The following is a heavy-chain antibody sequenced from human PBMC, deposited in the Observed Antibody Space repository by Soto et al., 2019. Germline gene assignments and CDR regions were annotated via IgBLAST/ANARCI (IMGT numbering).Heavy chain of an antibody. CDR2: INPNSGGT. J-gene: IGHJ4*02. Sequence: QVQLVQSGAEVKKPGASVKVSCKASRYTFTGYYMRWVRQAPGQGLEWMGWINPNSGGTSYAQKFQDRVTMTRDTSITTAYRELSSLRSDDTAIYYCARGKTAAAFDYWGQGSLVTVSS. CDR1: RYTFTGYY. D-gene: IGHD6-13*01. V-gene: IGHV1-2*02. CDR3: ARGKTAAAFDY.